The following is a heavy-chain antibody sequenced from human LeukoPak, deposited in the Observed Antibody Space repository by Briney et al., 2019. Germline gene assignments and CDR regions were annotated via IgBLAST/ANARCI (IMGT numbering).Heavy chain of an antibody. CDR1: GGSISNYY. D-gene: IGHD1/OR15-1a*01. CDR2: VFYSGST. CDR3: ARTPPKQYYYYMDV. Sequence: SETLSLTCTVSGGSISNYYWSWIRQPPGKGLEWIGYVFYSGSTNYNPSLKSRVTISVDTSKNQFSLKLSSVTAADTAVYYCARTPPKQYYYYMDVWGKGTTVTISS. V-gene: IGHV4-59*01. J-gene: IGHJ6*03.